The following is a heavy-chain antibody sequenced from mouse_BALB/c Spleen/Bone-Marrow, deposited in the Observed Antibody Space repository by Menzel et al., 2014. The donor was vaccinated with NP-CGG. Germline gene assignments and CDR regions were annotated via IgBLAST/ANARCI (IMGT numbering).Heavy chain of an antibody. CDR3: ARADRYDAFFDY. Sequence: LVKTGASVKISCKASGYSFTGYYMHWVKQSHGKSLEWIGYISCYNGATRYNQKFKGKATFAVDTSSSTAYMQFNSLTSEDSAVYYCARADRYDAFFDYWGQGTTLTVSS. V-gene: IGHV1S34*01. CDR1: GYSFTGYY. CDR2: ISCYNGAT. J-gene: IGHJ2*01. D-gene: IGHD2-14*01.